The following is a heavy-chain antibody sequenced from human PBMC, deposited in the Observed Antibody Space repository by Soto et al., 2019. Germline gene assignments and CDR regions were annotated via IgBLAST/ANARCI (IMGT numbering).Heavy chain of an antibody. CDR1: SGSISSSNW. V-gene: IGHV4-4*02. Sequence: QVQLQESGPGLVKPSGTLSLTCGVSSGSISSSNWWSWVRQPPGRGLEWIGEISHGGTTNYNPSLDSRVTMSLDKSRNQFSLKLSSVTAADTAVYYCATQTYSYNWHRWGQGTLVTVSS. CDR2: ISHGGTT. CDR3: ATQTYSYNWHR. D-gene: IGHD1-1*01. J-gene: IGHJ5*02.